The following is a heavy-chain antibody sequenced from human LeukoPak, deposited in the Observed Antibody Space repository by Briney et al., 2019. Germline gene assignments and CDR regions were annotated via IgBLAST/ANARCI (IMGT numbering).Heavy chain of an antibody. D-gene: IGHD2-2*01. CDR3: ARGYCSSTSCYEGGYFDN. Sequence: GASVKVSCKASGGTFISYAISWVRQAPGQGLEWMGRIIPIFGTANYAQKFQGRVTITTDESTSTAYMELSSLRSEDTAVYYCARGYCSSTSCYEGGYFDNWGQGTLVTVSS. J-gene: IGHJ4*02. CDR1: GGTFISYA. V-gene: IGHV1-69*05. CDR2: IIPIFGTA.